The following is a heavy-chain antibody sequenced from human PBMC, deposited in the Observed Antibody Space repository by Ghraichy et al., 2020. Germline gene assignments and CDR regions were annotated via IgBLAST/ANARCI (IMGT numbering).Heavy chain of an antibody. CDR2: IYHSGRT. CDR1: GGSISSSNW. D-gene: IGHD6-13*01. J-gene: IGHJ4*02. CDR3: TRVPPQSSSWYFDY. Sequence: LSVTCAVSGGSISSSNWWSWVRQPPGKGLEWIGEIYHSGRTNYNPSLKRRVTISVDKSKNQFSLKLSSVTAADTAVYYCTRVPPQSSSWYFDYWGQGTLVTVSS. V-gene: IGHV4-4*02.